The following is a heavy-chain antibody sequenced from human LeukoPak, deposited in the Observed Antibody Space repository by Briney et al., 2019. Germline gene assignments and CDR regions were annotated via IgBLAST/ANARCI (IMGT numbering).Heavy chain of an antibody. CDR3: ARTNYGDYNWFDP. CDR1: GGSVSSDSYY. J-gene: IGHJ5*02. D-gene: IGHD4-17*01. CDR2: IYYSGST. V-gene: IGHV4-61*01. Sequence: SETLSLTCTVSGGSVSSDSYYWSWIRQPPGQGLEWIGYIYYSGSTKYNPSLKSRVTMSVDTSKNQFSLKVTSVTAADTAVYYCARTNYGDYNWFDPWGHGTLVTVSS.